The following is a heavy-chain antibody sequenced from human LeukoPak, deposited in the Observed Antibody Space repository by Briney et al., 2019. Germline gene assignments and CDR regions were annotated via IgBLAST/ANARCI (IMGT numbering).Heavy chain of an antibody. Sequence: ASVKVSCKASGYTFTGYYMHWVRQAPGQGLEWMGWINPNSGGTNYAQKFQGRVTMTRDTSISTAYMELSRLRSDDTAVYYCARQEYDILTGPYYYYMDVWGKGTTVTISS. CDR2: INPNSGGT. CDR3: ARQEYDILTGPYYYYMDV. J-gene: IGHJ6*03. CDR1: GYTFTGYY. D-gene: IGHD3-9*01. V-gene: IGHV1-2*02.